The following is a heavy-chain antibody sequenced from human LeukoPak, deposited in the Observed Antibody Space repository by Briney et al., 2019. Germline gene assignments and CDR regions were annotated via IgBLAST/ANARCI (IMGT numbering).Heavy chain of an antibody. CDR3: TVHVDTAMVTLDY. CDR2: ISSSSSYI. V-gene: IGHV3-21*01. J-gene: IGHJ4*02. Sequence: GGSLRLSCAASGFTFSSYSMNWVRQAPGKGLEWVSSISSSSSYIYYADSVKGRFTISRDNAKNSLYLQMNSLRAEDTAVYYCTVHVDTAMVTLDYWGQGTLVTVSS. CDR1: GFTFSSYS. D-gene: IGHD5-18*01.